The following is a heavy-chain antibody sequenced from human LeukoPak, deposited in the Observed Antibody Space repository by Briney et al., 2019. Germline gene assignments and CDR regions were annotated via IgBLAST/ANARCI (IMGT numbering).Heavy chain of an antibody. D-gene: IGHD6-13*01. CDR3: ARGLLAAAGTGSYYYYGMDV. Sequence: PSETLSLTCAVYGGSFSGYYCSWIRQPPGKGLEWIGEINHSGSTNYNPSLKSRVTISVDTSKNQFSLKLSSVTAADTAVYYCARGLLAAAGTGSYYYYGMDVWGQGTTVTVSS. V-gene: IGHV4-34*01. J-gene: IGHJ6*02. CDR2: INHSGST. CDR1: GGSFSGYY.